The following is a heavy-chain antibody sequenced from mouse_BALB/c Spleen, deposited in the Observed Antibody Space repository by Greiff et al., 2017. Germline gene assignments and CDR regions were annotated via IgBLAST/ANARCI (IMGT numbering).Heavy chain of an antibody. D-gene: IGHD2-12*01. J-gene: IGHJ4*01. CDR1: GYSFTSYY. V-gene: IGHV1S135*01. CDR2: IDPFNGGT. CDR3: ARCYPDYYAMDY. Sequence: EVQLQQSGPELMKPGASVKISCKASGYSFTSYYMHWVKQSHGKSLEWIGYIDPFNGGTSYNQKFKGKATLTVDKSSSTAYMHLSSLTSEDSAVYYCARCYPDYYAMDYWGQGTSVTVSS.